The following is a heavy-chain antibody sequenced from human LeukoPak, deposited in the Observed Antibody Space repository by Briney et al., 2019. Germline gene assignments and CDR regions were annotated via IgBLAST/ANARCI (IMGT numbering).Heavy chain of an antibody. J-gene: IGHJ3*02. Sequence: PGGSLRLSCAASGFTFSSYSMNWVRQAPGKGLEWVSSISSSSSYIYYADSVKGRFTISRDNAKNSLYLQMNSLRAEDTAVYYCARNYDSSDKAGGAFDIWGQGTMVTVSS. CDR2: ISSSSSYI. V-gene: IGHV3-21*01. CDR1: GFTFSSYS. CDR3: ARNYDSSDKAGGAFDI. D-gene: IGHD3-22*01.